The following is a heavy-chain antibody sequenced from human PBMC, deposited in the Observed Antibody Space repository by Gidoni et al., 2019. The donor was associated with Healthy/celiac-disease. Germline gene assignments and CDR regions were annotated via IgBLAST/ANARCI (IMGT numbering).Heavy chain of an antibody. D-gene: IGHD3-10*01. CDR1: VFTFSNAW. J-gene: IGHJ6*03. CDR3: TTGQRFLKYYYDYYMDV. Sequence: EVQLVESGGGLVKPGGSLILSCAAPVFTFSNAWMSWGRQAPGKGLEWVGRIKSKTDGGTTDYAAPVKGRFTISRDDSKNTLYLQMNSLKTEDTAVYYCTTGQRFLKYYYDYYMDVWGKGTTVTVSS. CDR2: IKSKTDGGTT. V-gene: IGHV3-15*01.